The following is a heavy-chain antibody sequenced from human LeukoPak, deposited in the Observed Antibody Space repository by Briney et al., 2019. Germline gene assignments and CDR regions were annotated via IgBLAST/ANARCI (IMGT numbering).Heavy chain of an antibody. D-gene: IGHD2-2*01. CDR1: GFTFSSYG. CDR3: ARDSGSSTSCYLY. J-gene: IGHJ4*02. CDR2: IWYDGSNK. Sequence: GGSLRLSCAASGFTFSSYGMHWVRQAPGKGLEWVAVIWYDGSNKYYADSVKGRFTISRDNSKNTLYLQMNSLRAEDTAVYYCARDSGSSTSCYLYWGQGTLVTVSS. V-gene: IGHV3-33*01.